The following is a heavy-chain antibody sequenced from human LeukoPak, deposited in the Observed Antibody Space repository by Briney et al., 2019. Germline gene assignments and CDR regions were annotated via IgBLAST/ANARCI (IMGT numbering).Heavy chain of an antibody. V-gene: IGHV3-30-3*01. CDR1: GFTFSSYA. Sequence: GGSLRLSCAASGFTFSSYAMHWVRQAPGKGLEWVAVISYDGNNKYYADSVKGRFTISRDNSKNTLYLQMNSLRAEDTAVYYCARFDYADYLAFDYWGQGTLVTVSS. CDR2: ISYDGNNK. D-gene: IGHD4-17*01. J-gene: IGHJ4*02. CDR3: ARFDYADYLAFDY.